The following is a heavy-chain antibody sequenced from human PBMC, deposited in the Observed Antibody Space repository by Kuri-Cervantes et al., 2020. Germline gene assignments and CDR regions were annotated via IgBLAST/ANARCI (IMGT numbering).Heavy chain of an antibody. CDR3: ARGHYGLDI. V-gene: IGHV3-7*01. CDR1: TFSFSTSW. CDR2: INQDGSDK. Sequence: GSLRLSCEASTFSFSTSWMTWARQAPGKGLEWVAHINQDGSDKSYVDAVKGRFTISRDNAKSSSYLQMNNLRAEDTAVYFCARGHYGLDIWGQGTTVTV. J-gene: IGHJ6*02.